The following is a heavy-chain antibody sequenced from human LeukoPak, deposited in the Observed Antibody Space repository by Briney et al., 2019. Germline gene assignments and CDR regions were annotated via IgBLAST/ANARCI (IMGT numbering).Heavy chain of an antibody. D-gene: IGHD4-17*01. V-gene: IGHV3-21*01. CDR1: TISFSNYS. Sequence: GGSLRLSCVASTISFSNYSMNWVRQAPGKGLEWVSSIISSSSFISYADSVKGRFTVSRDNSKSSLYLQMDSLIVDDTALYYCAKGFYYGDYGNWFDPWGQGTLVIVSS. CDR3: AKGFYYGDYGNWFDP. J-gene: IGHJ5*02. CDR2: IISSSSFI.